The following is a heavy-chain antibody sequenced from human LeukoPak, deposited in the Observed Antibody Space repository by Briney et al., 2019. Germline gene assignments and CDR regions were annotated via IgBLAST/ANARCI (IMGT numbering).Heavy chain of an antibody. V-gene: IGHV3-53*05. CDR2: LYTGGGT. CDR1: GFSVRTTY. Sequence: GGSLRLSCAASGFSVRTTYMSWVRQAPGKRLEWVSVLYTGGGTDHADSVKGRFTISRDNSKNTLYLQMNSLRAEDTAVYYCARDPTIFGVVRYYMDVWGKGTTVTVSS. J-gene: IGHJ6*03. CDR3: ARDPTIFGVVRYYMDV. D-gene: IGHD3-3*01.